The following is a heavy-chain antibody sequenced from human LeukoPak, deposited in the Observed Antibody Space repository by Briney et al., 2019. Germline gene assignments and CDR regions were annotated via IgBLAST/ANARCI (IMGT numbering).Heavy chain of an antibody. V-gene: IGHV3-7*04. CDR2: INQDGSEK. CDR1: GFTFSDYW. J-gene: IGHJ5*02. Sequence: PGGSLRLSCTVSGFTFSDYWMSWVRQAPGKGLEWVANINQDGSEKYYVDSVMGRFTVSRDNAKNSLYLQMNSLRAEDTAVYYCARGMDGSGSFNWFDPWGQGTLVTVSS. CDR3: ARGMDGSGSFNWFDP. D-gene: IGHD3-10*01.